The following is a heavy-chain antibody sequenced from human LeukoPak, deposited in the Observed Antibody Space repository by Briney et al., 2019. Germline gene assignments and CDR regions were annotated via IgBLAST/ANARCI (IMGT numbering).Heavy chain of an antibody. D-gene: IGHD1-1*01. CDR1: GGSFSGYY. J-gene: IGHJ4*02. CDR2: INHSGST. Sequence: SETLSHTCAVYGGSFSGYYWSRIRKPPGKGLEWIGEINHSGSTNYNPSLKSRVTISVDTSKNQFSLKLSSVTAAGTAVYYCGRYRERAPDYWGEGTLVTVSS. CDR3: GRYRERAPDY. V-gene: IGHV4-34*01.